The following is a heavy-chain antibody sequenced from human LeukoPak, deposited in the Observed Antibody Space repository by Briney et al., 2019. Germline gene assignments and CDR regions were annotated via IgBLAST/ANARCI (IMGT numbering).Heavy chain of an antibody. J-gene: IGHJ4*02. CDR1: GFTFSSYG. Sequence: GGSLRLSCAASGFTFSSYGMHWVRQAPGKGLEWVAVISYDGSNKYYADSVKGRFTISRDNSKNTLYLQMNSLRAEDTAVYYCAKPIHYYDLSGYSDWGQGTLVTVSS. D-gene: IGHD3-22*01. CDR3: AKPIHYYDLSGYSD. V-gene: IGHV3-30*12. CDR2: ISYDGSNK.